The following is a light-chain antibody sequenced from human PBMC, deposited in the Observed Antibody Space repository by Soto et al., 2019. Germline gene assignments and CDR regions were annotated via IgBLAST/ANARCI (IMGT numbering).Light chain of an antibody. V-gene: IGLV1-44*01. J-gene: IGLJ2*01. Sequence: QSVVTQPPSASGTPGQRVTIACSGSSSNIGRNTVHWYQQLPGTTPKLLIYSNDQRPSGVPDRFSGSKSGSSASLAIGGLQSEDEADYYCAAWDDSLNGVVFGGGTKLTVL. CDR3: AAWDDSLNGVV. CDR1: SSNIGRNT. CDR2: SND.